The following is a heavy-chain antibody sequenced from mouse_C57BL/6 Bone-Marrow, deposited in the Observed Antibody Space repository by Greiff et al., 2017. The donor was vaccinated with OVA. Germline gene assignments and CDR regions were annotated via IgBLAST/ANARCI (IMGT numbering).Heavy chain of an antibody. J-gene: IGHJ4*01. CDR3: ASGGYGYDEEGAMDY. Sequence: QVQLQQPGAELVKPGASVKMSCKASGYTFTSYWITWVKQRPGQGLEWIGDIYPGSGSTNYNEKFKSKATLTVDTSSSTAYMQLSSLTSEVSAVYYCASGGYGYDEEGAMDYWGQGTSVTVSS. V-gene: IGHV1-55*01. D-gene: IGHD2-2*01. CDR1: GYTFTSYW. CDR2: IYPGSGST.